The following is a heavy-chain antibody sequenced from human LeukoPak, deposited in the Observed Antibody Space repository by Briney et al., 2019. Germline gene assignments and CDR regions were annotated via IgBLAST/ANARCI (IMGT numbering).Heavy chain of an antibody. CDR3: ARDSPCPPFDCPSPLYYYGMDV. CDR1: GYIFTSYG. J-gene: IGHJ6*02. V-gene: IGHV1-18*01. CDR2: ISAYNGNT. Sequence: ASVKVSCKASGYIFTSYGISWVRQAPGQGLEWMGWISAYNGNTNYAQKLQGRVTTTVDTSTNTAYMELRSLRSEDTAVYYCARDSPCPPFDCPSPLYYYGMDVWGQGTTVTVSS. D-gene: IGHD2-21*01.